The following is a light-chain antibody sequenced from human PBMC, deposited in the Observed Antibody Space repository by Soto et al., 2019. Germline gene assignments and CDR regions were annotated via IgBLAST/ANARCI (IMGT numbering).Light chain of an antibody. CDR1: QDISSY. J-gene: IGKJ3*01. CDR2: DAS. V-gene: IGKV1-33*01. CDR3: QQYYRGIT. Sequence: DNQMTQSPSSLSASVGDRVTITCQASQDISSYLNWYQQKSGKAPKLLIYDASNLETGVPSRFSGSGSETDFTFTISSLQPEDVATYYWQQYYRGITFGPGTKVDIK.